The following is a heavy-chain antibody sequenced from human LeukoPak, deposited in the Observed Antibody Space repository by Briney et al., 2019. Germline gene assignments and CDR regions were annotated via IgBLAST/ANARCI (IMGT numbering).Heavy chain of an antibody. CDR2: IIPIFGTP. J-gene: IGHJ3*02. CDR1: GGTFSSYA. V-gene: IGHV1-69*13. CDR3: ARCRQWLIKDLACDAFDI. Sequence: ASVKVSCKASGGTFSSYAINWVRQAPGQGLEWMGGIIPIFGTPNYAQKFQDRVTITADESTSTAYMELSSLRSEETAVYYCARCRQWLIKDLACDAFDIWGQGTMVTVSS. D-gene: IGHD6-19*01.